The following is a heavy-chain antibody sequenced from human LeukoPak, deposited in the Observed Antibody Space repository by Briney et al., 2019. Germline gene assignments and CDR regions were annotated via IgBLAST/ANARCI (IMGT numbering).Heavy chain of an antibody. CDR1: GGTFSSYA. CDR2: IIPIFGTA. Sequence: GASVKVSCKASGGTFSSYAISWVRQAPGQGLEWMGRIIPIFGTANYAQKFQGRVTITTDESTSTAYMELSSLRSEDTAVYYCARHQTATVTRRDYFDYWGQGTLVTVSS. J-gene: IGHJ4*02. V-gene: IGHV1-69*05. D-gene: IGHD4-17*01. CDR3: ARHQTATVTRRDYFDY.